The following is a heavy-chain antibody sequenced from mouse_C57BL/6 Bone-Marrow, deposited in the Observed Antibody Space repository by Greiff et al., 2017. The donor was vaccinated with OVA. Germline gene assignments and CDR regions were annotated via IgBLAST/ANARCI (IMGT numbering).Heavy chain of an antibody. CDR2: ISGGGRYT. Sequence: EVMLVESGGGLVKPGGSLKLSCAASGFTFSSYAMSWVRQTPEKRLEWVATISGGGRYTYYPDNVKGRFTISRDNAKNNLYLQMSHLKSEDTAMYYCARRRAWFAYWGQGTLVTVSA. CDR3: ARRRAWFAY. V-gene: IGHV5-4*03. J-gene: IGHJ3*01. CDR1: GFTFSSYA.